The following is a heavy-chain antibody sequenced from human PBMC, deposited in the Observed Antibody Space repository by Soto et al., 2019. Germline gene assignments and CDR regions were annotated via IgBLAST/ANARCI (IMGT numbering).Heavy chain of an antibody. D-gene: IGHD2-15*01. CDR3: ARAHAPTLPFDY. CDR2: IFHSGNA. V-gene: IGHV4-59*01. CDR1: GGSMRNVY. J-gene: IGHJ4*01. Sequence: PSETLSLTCTVSGGSMRNVYWSWIRQPPGKRLGWIGFIFHSGNAKYNPSLKSRVTISIDTSKSQFSLSLDSVTAADTAVYFCARAHAPTLPFDYWGLGTLVTVSS.